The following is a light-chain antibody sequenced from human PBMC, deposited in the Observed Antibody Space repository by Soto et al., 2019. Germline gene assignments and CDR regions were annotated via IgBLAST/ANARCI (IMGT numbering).Light chain of an antibody. J-gene: IGKJ1*01. CDR1: QSVNTW. V-gene: IGKV1-5*03. CDR2: RAS. CDR3: QQYSGDPWT. Sequence: DVQMTQSPSTLSASVGDRVTITCRASQSVNTWLAWFQQKPGKAPKVLIYRASNLETVVPSRYSGRGSGTEFILSISRLQPDDCATYYCQQYSGDPWTFGQGTKVEIK.